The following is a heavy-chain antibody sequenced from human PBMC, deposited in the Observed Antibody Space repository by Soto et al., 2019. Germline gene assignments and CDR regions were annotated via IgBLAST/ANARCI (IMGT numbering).Heavy chain of an antibody. CDR2: ISDDGSNK. V-gene: IGHV3-30-3*01. Sequence: QVQLVESGGGVVQPGRSLRLSCAASGFTFSSYAMHWVRQAPGKGLEWVAVISDDGSNKYYADSVKGRFTISRDNSKNTLYLQMNSLRAEDTAVYYCARDPVLLWFGELFGYGMDVWGQGTTVTVSS. CDR3: ARDPVLLWFGELFGYGMDV. J-gene: IGHJ6*02. CDR1: GFTFSSYA. D-gene: IGHD3-10*01.